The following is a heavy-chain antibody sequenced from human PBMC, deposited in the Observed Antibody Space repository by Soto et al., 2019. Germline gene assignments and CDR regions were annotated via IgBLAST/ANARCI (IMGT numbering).Heavy chain of an antibody. CDR1: GLTFRNHA. CDR3: VSWVSPHFDY. D-gene: IGHD2-8*01. CDR2: IAPIGYST. Sequence: EVQLLESGGGLVQPGGSLRLSCAVSGLTFRNHAMSWVRQAPGKGLEWVSTIAPIGYSTHYAGSVEGRFTISRDDSKSTLDLQMTSLRADDTAVYYCVSWVSPHFDYWGQGTRVSVSS. J-gene: IGHJ4*02. V-gene: IGHV3-23*01.